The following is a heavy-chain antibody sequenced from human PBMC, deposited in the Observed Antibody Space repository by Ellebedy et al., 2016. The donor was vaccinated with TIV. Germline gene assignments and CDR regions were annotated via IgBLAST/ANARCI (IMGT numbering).Heavy chain of an antibody. V-gene: IGHV3-30-3*01. CDR2: ISYDAINK. J-gene: IGHJ4*02. CDR3: TRVLNTMVRGLYYFDC. CDR1: GFSFSSYT. Sequence: GESLKISCAASGFSFSSYTMHWVRQAPGKGLEWVAVISYDAINKYYADSVKGRFTISRDNSKNTLYLQMSSLRAEDTAVYYCTRVLNTMVRGLYYFDCWGQGTLVPVSS. D-gene: IGHD3-10*01.